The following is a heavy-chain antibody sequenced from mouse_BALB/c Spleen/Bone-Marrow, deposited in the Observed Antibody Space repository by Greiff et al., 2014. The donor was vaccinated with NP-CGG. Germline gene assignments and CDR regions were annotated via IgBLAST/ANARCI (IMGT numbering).Heavy chain of an antibody. V-gene: IGHV1S130*01. CDR3: AREKIYGNYLWYFDV. D-gene: IGHD2-1*01. J-gene: IGHJ1*01. CDR2: IHPNSGNT. Sequence: VQLQQSGSVLVRPGASVKLSCKASGYTFTSSWMHWAKQRPGPGLEWIGEIHPNSGNTNYNEKFKGKATLTVDTSSSTAYVDLSSLTSEDSAVYYCAREKIYGNYLWYFDVWGAGTTVTVSS. CDR1: GYTFTSSW.